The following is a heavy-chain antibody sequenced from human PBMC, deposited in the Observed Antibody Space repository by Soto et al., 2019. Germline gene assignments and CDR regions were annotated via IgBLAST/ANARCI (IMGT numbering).Heavy chain of an antibody. J-gene: IGHJ6*02. V-gene: IGHV3-23*01. Sequence: PGGSLRLSCAASGFTFSSYAMSWVRQAPGKGLEWVSGISGSGGSTYYADSVKGRFTISRDNSKNTLYLQTNSLRAEDTAVYYCAKERGYNYGYDAMHVWGQGTTVTVSS. CDR1: GFTFSSYA. CDR2: ISGSGGST. D-gene: IGHD5-18*01. CDR3: AKERGYNYGYDAMHV.